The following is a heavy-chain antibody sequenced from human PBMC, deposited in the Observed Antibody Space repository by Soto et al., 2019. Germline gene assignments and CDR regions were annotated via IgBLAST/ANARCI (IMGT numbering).Heavy chain of an antibody. CDR1: GGSFRNYY. CDR3: ARLSTIFGVDSIRGPSYHFDY. CDR2: VNHSGEA. J-gene: IGHJ4*02. V-gene: IGHV4-34*01. Sequence: SETLSLTCGVYGGSFRNYYWIWVRQPPGKGLEWIGEVNHSGEATYNPSLKSRVTISVDTSKNQFSLNLSSVTAADTAVYYCARLSTIFGVDSIRGPSYHFDYWGQGTLVTVSS. D-gene: IGHD3-3*01.